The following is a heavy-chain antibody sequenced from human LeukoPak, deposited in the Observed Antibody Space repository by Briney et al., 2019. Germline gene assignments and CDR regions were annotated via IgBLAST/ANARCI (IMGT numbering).Heavy chain of an antibody. CDR1: GGSISSYY. Sequence: SETLSLTCTVSGGSISSYYWSWIRQPPGKGLEWIGYIYYSGSTNYNPSLESRVTISVDTSKNQLSLKLSSVTAADSAVYFCARDRDWDLQSLRYFDYWGQGTLVTVSS. V-gene: IGHV4-59*01. D-gene: IGHD1-26*01. CDR3: ARDRDWDLQSLRYFDY. J-gene: IGHJ4*02. CDR2: IYYSGST.